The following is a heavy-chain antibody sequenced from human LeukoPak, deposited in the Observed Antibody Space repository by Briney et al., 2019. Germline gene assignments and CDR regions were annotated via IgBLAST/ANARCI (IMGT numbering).Heavy chain of an antibody. CDR1: GFTFSSYG. V-gene: IGHV3-33*01. J-gene: IGHJ6*02. Sequence: QPGGSLRLSCAASGFTFSSYGMHWVRQAPGKGLEWVAVIWYDGSNKYYADSVKGRFTISRDNSKNTLYLQMNSLRAEDTAVYYCARDLRYYSNFPSGMDVWGQGTTVTVSS. CDR2: IWYDGSNK. D-gene: IGHD4-11*01. CDR3: ARDLRYYSNFPSGMDV.